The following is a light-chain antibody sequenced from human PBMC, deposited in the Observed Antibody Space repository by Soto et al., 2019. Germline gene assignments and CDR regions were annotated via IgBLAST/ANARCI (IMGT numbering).Light chain of an antibody. CDR3: QQYGSSRT. J-gene: IGKJ1*01. V-gene: IGKV3-20*01. Sequence: EIVLTQSPGTLSLSPGERATLSCRASQSVSSSYLAWYQQQPGQAPRLLIYGASSRATGIPDRFSGSGSGTDFTLTISRLEPEDLAVYYCQQYGSSRTFGQGTKVEIK. CDR2: GAS. CDR1: QSVSSSY.